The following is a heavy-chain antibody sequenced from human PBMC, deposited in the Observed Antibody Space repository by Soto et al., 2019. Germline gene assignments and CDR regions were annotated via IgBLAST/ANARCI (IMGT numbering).Heavy chain of an antibody. Sequence: PSETLSHACIVSGGSISSYYWSWVRQPPGKGLEWIGYIYYSGSTNYYPSLKSRLTISVDTSNNQFSLKVKSVTAADTAVYYCARLSGSYNDRYFDNWGQGTLVTVSS. D-gene: IGHD1-26*01. V-gene: IGHV4-59*08. CDR3: ARLSGSYNDRYFDN. J-gene: IGHJ4*02. CDR1: GGSISSYY. CDR2: IYYSGST.